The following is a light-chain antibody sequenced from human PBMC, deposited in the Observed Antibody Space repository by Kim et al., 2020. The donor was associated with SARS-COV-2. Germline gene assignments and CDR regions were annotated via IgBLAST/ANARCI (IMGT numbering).Light chain of an antibody. CDR1: ALGDKY. J-gene: IGLJ2*01. V-gene: IGLV3-1*01. Sequence: SYELTQPPSVSVSPGQSATISCSADALGDKYVSWYQQKPGQPPVLVVYQDHKRPSEIPDRFSGSNSGDTATLTISGTQALDEADYFCQAQYSDTVIFG. CDR2: QDH. CDR3: QAQYSDTVI.